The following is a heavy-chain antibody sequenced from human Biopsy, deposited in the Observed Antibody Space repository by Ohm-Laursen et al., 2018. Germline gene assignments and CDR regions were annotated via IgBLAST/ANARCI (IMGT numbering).Heavy chain of an antibody. CDR3: ATKLTGYFHH. D-gene: IGHD3-9*01. Sequence: SVKVSCKVPEGTFSNYGVNWVRQAPGQGLEWLGGNIPILGTGNYAQKFQDRVTVAANTSTSTATMELRSLRSGDTAVYYCATKLTGYFHHWGQGTLVIVSS. V-gene: IGHV1-69*06. CDR1: EGTFSNYG. J-gene: IGHJ1*01. CDR2: NIPILGTG.